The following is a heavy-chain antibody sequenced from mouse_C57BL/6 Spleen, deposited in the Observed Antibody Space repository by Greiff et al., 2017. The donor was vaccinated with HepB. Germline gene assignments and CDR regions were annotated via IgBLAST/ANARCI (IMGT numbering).Heavy chain of an antibody. CDR3: ARFVGYY. J-gene: IGHJ2*01. Sequence: EVKLEESGGGLVKPGGSLKLSCAASGFTFSDYGMHWVRQAPEQGLEWVAYISSGSSTINYADTVKGRFTISRDNAKNTLFLQMTSLRSEDTAMYYCARFVGYYWGQGTTLTVSS. V-gene: IGHV5-17*01. D-gene: IGHD2-2*01. CDR1: GFTFSDYG. CDR2: ISSGSSTI.